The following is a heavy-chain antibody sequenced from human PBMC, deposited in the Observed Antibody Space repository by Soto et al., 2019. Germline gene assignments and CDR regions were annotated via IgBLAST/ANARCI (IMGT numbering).Heavy chain of an antibody. V-gene: IGHV4-31*03. Sequence: TLSLTCTVSGGSIISGGNYWSWIRQHPGKGLEWIGCIYYSGSTYYNPSLKSRDSISVDTSKNQFSLKLTSVTAADTAVYFCARAPNSWYVYFADWGQGTLVTVSS. D-gene: IGHD6-13*01. J-gene: IGHJ4*02. CDR2: IYYSGST. CDR1: GGSIISGGNY. CDR3: ARAPNSWYVYFAD.